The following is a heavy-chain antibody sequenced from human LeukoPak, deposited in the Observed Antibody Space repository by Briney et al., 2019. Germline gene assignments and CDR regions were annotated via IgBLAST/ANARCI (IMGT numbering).Heavy chain of an antibody. CDR2: IYSGGST. CDR1: GFTVSSNY. V-gene: IGHV3-66*01. J-gene: IGHJ5*02. D-gene: IGHD6-19*01. Sequence: GGSLRLSCAASGFTVSSNYMSWVRQAPGKGLEWVSIIYSGGSTYYADSVKGRFTISRDNSKNTLYLQMNSLRAEDTAVYYCARAVAMTGAFRDNWFDPWGQGTLVTVSS. CDR3: ARAVAMTGAFRDNWFDP.